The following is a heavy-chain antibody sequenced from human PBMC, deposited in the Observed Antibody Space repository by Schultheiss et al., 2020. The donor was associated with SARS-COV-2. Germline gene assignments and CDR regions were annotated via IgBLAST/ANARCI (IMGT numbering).Heavy chain of an antibody. CDR2: IYYSGST. D-gene: IGHD3-3*01. CDR1: GGSISSYY. CDR3: ARDAGPRPSYYDFWSGKINYYMDV. J-gene: IGHJ6*03. Sequence: SQTLSLTCTVSGGSISSYYWSWIRQPPGKGLEWIGYIYYSGSTNYNPSLKSRVTISVDTSKNQFSLKLSSVTAADTAVYYCARDAGPRPSYYDFWSGKINYYMDVWGKGTTVTVSS. V-gene: IGHV4-59*01.